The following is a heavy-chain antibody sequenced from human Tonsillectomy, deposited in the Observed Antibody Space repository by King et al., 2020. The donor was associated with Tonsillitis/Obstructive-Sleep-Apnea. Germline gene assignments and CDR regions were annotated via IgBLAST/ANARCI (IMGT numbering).Heavy chain of an antibody. V-gene: IGHV3-21*01. Sequence: QLVQSGGGLVKPGGSLRLSCAASGFTFSSYSMNWVRQAPGKGLEGVSFISSSTRSYIYYADSVKGRFTISRDNAKNSLYLQMKSLRAEDTAVYYCARAFTDYYDSSGYPDAFDIWGQGTMVTVSS. CDR3: ARAFTDYYDSSGYPDAFDI. CDR1: GFTFSSYS. D-gene: IGHD3-22*01. CDR2: ISSSTRSYI. J-gene: IGHJ3*02.